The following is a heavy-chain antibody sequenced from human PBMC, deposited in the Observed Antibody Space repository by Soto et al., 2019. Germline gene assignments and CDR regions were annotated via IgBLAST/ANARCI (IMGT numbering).Heavy chain of an antibody. J-gene: IGHJ5*02. V-gene: IGHV4-4*02. CDR3: ARLFRVQFGELFPWFDP. D-gene: IGHD3-10*01. CDR1: GGSVNSPNW. CDR2: MHHSGSS. Sequence: PSETLSLTCAVSGGSVNSPNWWNWVRQPPGKGLEWIGEMHHSGSSNYNASLKSRVTISVDTSKNQFSLKLSSVTAADTAFYYCARLFRVQFGELFPWFDPWGQGTLVTVSS.